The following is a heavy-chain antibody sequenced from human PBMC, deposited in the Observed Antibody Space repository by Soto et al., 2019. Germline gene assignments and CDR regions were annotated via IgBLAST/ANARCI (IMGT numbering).Heavy chain of an antibody. CDR3: ARLAPNNRDASGYYAYYLDC. J-gene: IGHJ4*02. CDR2: IDYSGDT. Sequence: QLQLQESGPGLVKPSETLSLTCTVSSGSIITNHYFWAWIRRPPGKGLEWIGSIDYSGDTYYNPSLKSRVTLSVDTSKNQFSLKVSSMTAADTATYYCARLAPNNRDASGYYAYYLDCWGQGTLATVSS. CDR1: SGSIITNHYF. V-gene: IGHV4-39*01. D-gene: IGHD3-22*01.